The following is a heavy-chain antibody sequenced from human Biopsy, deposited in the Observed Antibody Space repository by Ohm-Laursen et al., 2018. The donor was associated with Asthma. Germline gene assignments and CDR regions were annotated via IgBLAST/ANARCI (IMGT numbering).Heavy chain of an antibody. J-gene: IGHJ6*02. V-gene: IGHV1-18*01. D-gene: IGHD3-10*01. CDR2: ISVYNGNT. Sequence: ASVKVSCNTSGYTFNSAGITWVRQAPGQGLEWMGWISVYNGNTKVAQKLQDRVNMITDTSTSTAYMELRSLRSDDTAVYFCARAVDYSHYYGIDVWGQGTTVTVS. CDR1: GYTFNSAG. CDR3: ARAVDYSHYYGIDV.